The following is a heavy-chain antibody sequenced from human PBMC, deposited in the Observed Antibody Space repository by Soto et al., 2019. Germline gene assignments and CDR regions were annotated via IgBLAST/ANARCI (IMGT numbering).Heavy chain of an antibody. CDR2: IYYSGST. CDR1: GGSISSGDYY. J-gene: IGHJ6*02. D-gene: IGHD3-10*01. V-gene: IGHV4-30-4*01. CDR3: ARDFKMRWWFWEENYYYGMDV. Sequence: SETLSLTCTVSGGSISSGDYYWSWIRQPPGKGLEWIGYIYYSGSTYYNPSLKSRVTISVDTSKNPFSLKLSTVTAADTAVYYCARDFKMRWWFWEENYYYGMDVWGQGTTVPVSS.